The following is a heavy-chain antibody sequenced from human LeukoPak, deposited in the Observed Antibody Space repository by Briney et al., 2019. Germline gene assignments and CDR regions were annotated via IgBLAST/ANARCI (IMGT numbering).Heavy chain of an antibody. CDR3: AREANLPAAMVVY. J-gene: IGHJ4*02. V-gene: IGHV4-38-2*02. CDR1: GYSISSGYY. CDR2: IYHSGST. D-gene: IGHD2-2*01. Sequence: PSETLSLTCTVSGYSISSGYYWGWIRQPPGKGLEWIGSIYHSGSTYYNPSLKSRVTISVDTSKNQFSLKLSSVTAADTAVYYCAREANLPAAMVVYWGQGTLVTVSP.